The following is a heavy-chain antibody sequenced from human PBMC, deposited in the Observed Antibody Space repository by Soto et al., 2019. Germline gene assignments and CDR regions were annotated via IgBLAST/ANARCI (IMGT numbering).Heavy chain of an antibody. J-gene: IGHJ6*01. V-gene: IGHV3-21*01. CDR1: GFTFSSYS. CDR3: ARGGYDILTGPKPYGMDV. D-gene: IGHD3-9*01. Sequence: GGSLRLSCVASGFTFSSYSMNWVRQAPGKGLEWVSSISSSSSYIYYADSVKGRFTISRDNAKNSLYLQMNSLRAEDTAVYYCARGGYDILTGPKPYGMDVWGQGTTVTVSS. CDR2: ISSSSSYI.